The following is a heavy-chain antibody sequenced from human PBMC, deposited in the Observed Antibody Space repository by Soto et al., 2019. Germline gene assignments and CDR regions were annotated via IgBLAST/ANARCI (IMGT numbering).Heavy chain of an antibody. D-gene: IGHD3-22*01. V-gene: IGHV4-59*12. J-gene: IGHJ4*02. CDR2: IYYSGST. Sequence: SETLSLTCTVSGGSISSYYWSWIRQPPGKGLEWIGYIYYSGSTYYNPSLKSRVTISVDTSKNQFSLKLSSVTAADTAVYYCAREEFYDSSGYYDYWGQGTLVTVSS. CDR3: AREEFYDSSGYYDY. CDR1: GGSISSYY.